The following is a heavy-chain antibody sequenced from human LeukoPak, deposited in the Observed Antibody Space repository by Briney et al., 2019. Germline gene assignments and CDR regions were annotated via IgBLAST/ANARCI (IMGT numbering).Heavy chain of an antibody. CDR1: GFTFSSYG. CDR2: ISYDGSNK. J-gene: IGHJ4*02. V-gene: IGHV3-30*18. Sequence: PGGSLRLSCAASGFTFSSYGMHWVRQAPGKGLEWVAVISYDGSNKYYADSVKGRFTISRDNSKNTLYLQMNSLRAEDTAVYYCANGAAPYCGGDCYSEFDYWGQGTLVTVSS. CDR3: ANGAAPYCGGDCYSEFDY. D-gene: IGHD2-21*02.